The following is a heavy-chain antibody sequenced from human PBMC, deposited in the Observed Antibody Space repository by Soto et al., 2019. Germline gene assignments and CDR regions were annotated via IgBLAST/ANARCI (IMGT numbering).Heavy chain of an antibody. CDR3: ARVVPFYALDI. D-gene: IGHD2-2*01. CDR2: INSDGSTT. V-gene: IGHV3-74*01. Sequence: SGGSLRLSCAASGFTFSSYAMNWVRQAPGKGLEWVSRINSDGSTTSYADSVKGRFTISRDNAKNTVYLQMNSLRAEDTAVYYCARVVPFYALDIWGQGTMVTVSS. J-gene: IGHJ3*02. CDR1: GFTFSSYA.